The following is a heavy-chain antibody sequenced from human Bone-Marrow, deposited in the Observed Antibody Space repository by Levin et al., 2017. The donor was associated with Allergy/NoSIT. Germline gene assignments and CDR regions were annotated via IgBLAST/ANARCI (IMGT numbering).Heavy chain of an antibody. V-gene: IGHV3-15*07. CDR2: IRVKSDGGAI. D-gene: IGHD5-18*01. CDR1: GFTFNNAW. Sequence: PGGSLRLSCGASGFTFNNAWMNWVRQAPGKGLEWVGRIRVKSDGGAIDYAAPVRGRFTISRDDSKNTLYMQMNSLETEDTAVYYCATMARDSHGYFDLWGRGSLVTVSS. J-gene: IGHJ2*01. CDR3: ATMARDSHGYFDL.